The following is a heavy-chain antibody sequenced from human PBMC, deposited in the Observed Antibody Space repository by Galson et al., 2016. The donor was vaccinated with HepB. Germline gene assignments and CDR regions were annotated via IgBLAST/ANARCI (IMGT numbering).Heavy chain of an antibody. CDR2: TYPDDSDT. D-gene: IGHD2-8*01. CDR3: ARLSWNAKRLDY. V-gene: IGHV5-51*01. J-gene: IGHJ4*02. CDR1: GYSFADYW. Sequence: QSGAEVKKPGESLKISCKGSGYSFADYWIGWVRQMPGKGLEWMGMTYPDDSDTRYSPSFQGQVTISADKSFNTSYLQWSSLKASDTAMYYCARLSWNAKRLDYWGQGALVTVSS.